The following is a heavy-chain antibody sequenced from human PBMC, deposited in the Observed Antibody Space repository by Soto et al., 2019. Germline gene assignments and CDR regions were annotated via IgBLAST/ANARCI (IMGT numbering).Heavy chain of an antibody. D-gene: IGHD2-2*01. CDR2: IIPISRTA. V-gene: IGHV1-69*01. J-gene: IGHJ6*02. Sequence: QVQLVQSGAEVKKPGSSVKVSCKASGGTFSSYAISWVRQAPGQGLECLGGIIPISRTANYAQKFQGRVTITADESTSTAYMELSSLRSEDTAVDYCARSKGSSTSVEIYYYYYYGRDVCVQGTKVTVYS. CDR1: GGTFSSYA. CDR3: ARSKGSSTSVEIYYYYYYGRDV.